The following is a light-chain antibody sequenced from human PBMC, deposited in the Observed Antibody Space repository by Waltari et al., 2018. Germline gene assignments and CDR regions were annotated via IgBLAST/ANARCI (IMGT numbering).Light chain of an antibody. CDR2: GKN. CDR1: SLRSYC. CDR3: NSRDSSGPRNV. J-gene: IGLJ1*01. V-gene: IGLV3-19*01. Sequence: SSELTQDPAVSVALGQTVRITCQGDSLRSYCASWYQQKPGQAPVLVIYGKNNRPAGIPDRFSGSSSGNTASLTITGAQAEDEADYYCNSRDSSGPRNVFGTGTKVTVL.